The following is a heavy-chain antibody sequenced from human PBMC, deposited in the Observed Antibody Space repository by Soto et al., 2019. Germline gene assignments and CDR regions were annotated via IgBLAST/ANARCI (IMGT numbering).Heavy chain of an antibody. CDR1: GYTFTSYG. CDR3: ARDIATYYYDSSGYGNFDY. Sequence: QVQLVQSGAEVKKPGASVKVSCKASGYTFTSYGISWVRQAPGQGLEWMGWISAYNGNTNYAQKLQGRVTMTTDTSTSTAYMELRSLRSDDTAVYYCARDIATYYYDSSGYGNFDYWGQGTLVTVSS. V-gene: IGHV1-18*01. J-gene: IGHJ4*02. CDR2: ISAYNGNT. D-gene: IGHD3-22*01.